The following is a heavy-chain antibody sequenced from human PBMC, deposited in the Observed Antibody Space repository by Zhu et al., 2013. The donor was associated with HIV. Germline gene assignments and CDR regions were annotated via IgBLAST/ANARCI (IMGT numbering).Heavy chain of an antibody. V-gene: IGHV1-69*01. Sequence: QVQLVQSGAEVKKPGSSVRVSCKASGGTLNNYAISWVRQAPGQGLEWMGGIIPIFATGNYAQKFQGRVTLNADDSTSTAYMQLNSLRSEDTAMYYCARGDYYDSSGYYDYWGQGTLVTVSS. D-gene: IGHD3-22*01. J-gene: IGHJ4*02. CDR2: IIPIFATG. CDR3: ARGDYYDSSGYYDY. CDR1: GGTLNNYA.